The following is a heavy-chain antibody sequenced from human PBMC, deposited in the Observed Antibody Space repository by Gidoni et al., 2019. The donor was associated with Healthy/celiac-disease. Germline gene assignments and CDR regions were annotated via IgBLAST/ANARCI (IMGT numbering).Heavy chain of an antibody. CDR1: GFPFSRYA. V-gene: IGHV3-23*01. CDR3: AKDQVVQWLDTGFDY. J-gene: IGHJ4*02. Sequence: EVQLLESGGGLVQPGGSLRLSCAASGFPFSRYAMSWVRQAPGKGLEWVSAISGSGGSTYYADSVKGRFTISRDNSKNTLYLQMNSLRAEDTAVYYCAKDQVVQWLDTGFDYWGQGTLVTVSS. D-gene: IGHD6-19*01. CDR2: ISGSGGST.